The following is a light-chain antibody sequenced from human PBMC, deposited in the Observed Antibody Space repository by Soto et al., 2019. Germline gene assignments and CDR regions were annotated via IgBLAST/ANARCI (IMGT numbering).Light chain of an antibody. CDR1: QYISNY. CDR3: QQSYSTPPT. V-gene: IGKV1-39*01. Sequence: DIKMTQSPSSLSASVGDRVTITCRASQYISNYLNWYQQKSGTAPNLLIHTASTLQSGVPSRFSGLGSGQDFTLSISRVQPDDVTIDFCQQSYSTPPTFGQGTTLEIK. J-gene: IGKJ2*01. CDR2: TAS.